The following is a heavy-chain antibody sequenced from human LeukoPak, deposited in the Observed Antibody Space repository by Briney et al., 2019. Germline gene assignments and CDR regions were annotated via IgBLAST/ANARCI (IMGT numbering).Heavy chain of an antibody. CDR2: IRSSSSYI. Sequence: PGGSLRLSCAASGFTFDDYAMHWVRQAPGKGLEWVSSIRSSSSYIYYADSVKGRFTISRDNAKNAVYLQMNSLTAEDTAVYYCARGKLDFAFWGQGTLVTVSS. V-gene: IGHV3-21*06. CDR1: GFTFDDYA. D-gene: IGHD3-9*01. J-gene: IGHJ4*02. CDR3: ARGKLDFAF.